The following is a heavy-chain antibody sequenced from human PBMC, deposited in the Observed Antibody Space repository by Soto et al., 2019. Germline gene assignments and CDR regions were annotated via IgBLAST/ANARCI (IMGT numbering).Heavy chain of an antibody. D-gene: IGHD6-13*01. Sequence: EVQLVESGGGLVKPGGSLRLSCGASGFTVSSYSMNWVRQAPGRGLEWVASISSSSTYIHYADSMKGRFTISRDNAKNSLYLQMNSLSVEDTAVYFCAREKLWFSWYAGISPGWYFDLWGRGTLVTVSS. CDR2: ISSSSTYI. J-gene: IGHJ2*01. V-gene: IGHV3-21*02. CDR3: AREKLWFSWYAGISPGWYFDL. CDR1: GFTVSSYS.